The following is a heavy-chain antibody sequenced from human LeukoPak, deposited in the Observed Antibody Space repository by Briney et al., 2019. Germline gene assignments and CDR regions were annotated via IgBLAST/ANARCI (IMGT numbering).Heavy chain of an antibody. CDR1: GGTFSSYA. Sequence: SVKVSCKASGGTFSSYAISWVRQAPGQGLEWMGRIIPILGIANYAQKFQGRVTITADKSTSTAYMELSSLRSEDTAVYYCASLRSAAAGTHYYYGMDVWGQETTVTVS. D-gene: IGHD6-13*01. CDR2: IIPILGIA. CDR3: ASLRSAAAGTHYYYGMDV. J-gene: IGHJ6*02. V-gene: IGHV1-69*04.